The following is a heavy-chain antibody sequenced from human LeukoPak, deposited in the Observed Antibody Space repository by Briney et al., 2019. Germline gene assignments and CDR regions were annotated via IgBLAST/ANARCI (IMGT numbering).Heavy chain of an antibody. V-gene: IGHV3-7*01. CDR1: GFTFSNYW. Sequence: GGSLRLSCATSGFTFSNYWMTWVRQAPGKGLEWMANIKHDGSEEFYVDSVKGRFTISRDNAKNTLYLQMNSLRGEDTAVYYCARSRYSTSSGGFDYWGQGILVTVSS. CDR3: ARSRYSTSSGGFDY. CDR2: IKHDGSEE. D-gene: IGHD6-6*01. J-gene: IGHJ4*02.